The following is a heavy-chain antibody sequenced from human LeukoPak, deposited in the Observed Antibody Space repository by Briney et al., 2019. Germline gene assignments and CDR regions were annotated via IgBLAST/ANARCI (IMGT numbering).Heavy chain of an antibody. CDR2: TSGSGGST. D-gene: IGHD5-18*01. Sequence: AGGSLRLSCAASGFTFRSYAMNWVRQAPGKGLEWVSGTSGSGGSTIYADSVKGRFTMSRDNSKDTLYPQMNSLRAEDTAVYYCAKSGGYSYVENFDYWGQGTLVTVSS. J-gene: IGHJ4*02. CDR3: AKSGGYSYVENFDY. CDR1: GFTFRSYA. V-gene: IGHV3-23*01.